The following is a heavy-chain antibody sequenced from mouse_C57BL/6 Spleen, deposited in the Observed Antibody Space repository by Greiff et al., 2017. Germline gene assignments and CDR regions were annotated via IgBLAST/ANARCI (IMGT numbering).Heavy chain of an antibody. V-gene: IGHV5-17*01. J-gene: IGHJ2*01. CDR2: ISSGSSTI. CDR3: ARPGYYYGSSLYYFDY. Sequence: DVKLVESGGGLVKPGGSLKLSCAASGFTFSDYGMHWVRQAPEKGLEWVAYISSGSSTIYYADTVKGRFTISRDNAKNTLFLQMTSLRSEDTAIYYCARPGYYYGSSLYYFDYWGQGTTHTVSS. D-gene: IGHD1-1*01. CDR1: GFTFSDYG.